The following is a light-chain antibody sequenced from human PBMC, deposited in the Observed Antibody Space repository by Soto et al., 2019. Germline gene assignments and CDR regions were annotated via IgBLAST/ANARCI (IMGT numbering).Light chain of an antibody. V-gene: IGKV1-39*01. CDR1: HPISNY. CDR3: QQTSATPIT. J-gene: IGKJ5*01. CDR2: GAS. Sequence: DIPMTQSPSSLSASVGDRVTITCRASHPISNYLNWYQHRPGKAPKLLIYGASTLQSGVPSRFSGSESGTDFTLTITSLQPEDCATYYCQQTSATPITFGQGTRLEIK.